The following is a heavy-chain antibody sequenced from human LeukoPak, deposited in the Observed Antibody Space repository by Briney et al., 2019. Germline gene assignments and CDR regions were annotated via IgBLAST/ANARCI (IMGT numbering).Heavy chain of an antibody. J-gene: IGHJ6*02. V-gene: IGHV4-4*07. CDR2: IYTSGST. CDR1: GGSMSSYY. CDR3: AREVVVAATWDYYYYGMDV. Sequence: SETLSLTCTVSGGSMSSYYWSWIRQPAGKGLEWIGRIYTSGSTNYNPSLKSRVTMSVDTSKNQFSLKLSSVTAADTAVYYCAREVVVAATWDYYYYGMDVWGQGTTVTVSS. D-gene: IGHD2-15*01.